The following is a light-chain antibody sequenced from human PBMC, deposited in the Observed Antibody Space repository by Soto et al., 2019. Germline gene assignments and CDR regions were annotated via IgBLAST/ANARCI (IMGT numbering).Light chain of an antibody. J-gene: IGKJ5*01. Sequence: EIVMTQSPAPLSVSPGERATLSCRASQSVSSNLVWYQQKTGQPPRLLIYGASTRATGIPATFSGGGSGTEFPLTSSMLQSEDVAFYYWQQYNNWLITFGQGTRLEIK. CDR3: QQYNNWLIT. CDR1: QSVSSN. CDR2: GAS. V-gene: IGKV3-15*01.